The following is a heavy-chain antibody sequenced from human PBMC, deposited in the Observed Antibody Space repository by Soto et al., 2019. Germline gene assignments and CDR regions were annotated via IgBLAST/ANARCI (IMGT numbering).Heavy chain of an antibody. Sequence: GGSLRLSCAASGFTFSSYAMSWVRQAPGKGLEWVSATSGSGGSTYYADSVKGRFTISRDNSKNTLYLQMNSLRAEDTAVYYCAKGGLGYCSSTSCYWDYWGQGTLVTVSS. D-gene: IGHD2-2*01. CDR2: TSGSGGST. CDR3: AKGGLGYCSSTSCYWDY. CDR1: GFTFSSYA. J-gene: IGHJ4*02. V-gene: IGHV3-23*01.